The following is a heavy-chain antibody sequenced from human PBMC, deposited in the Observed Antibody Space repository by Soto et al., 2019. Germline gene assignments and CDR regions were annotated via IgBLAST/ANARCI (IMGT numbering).Heavy chain of an antibody. CDR2: TYYRSRWQH. J-gene: IGHJ5*01. Sequence: QVQLQQSGPVLVKPSQTLSLTCAISGDSVSSNDATWDWIRQSPSRGLEWLGRTYYRSRWQHDYAISVKSRISINPDATNNQVSLQLNSVTPDDTAVYYCARLIGNSWLDSWGQGTLVTVSS. V-gene: IGHV6-1*01. CDR3: ARLIGNSWLDS. D-gene: IGHD3-16*01. CDR1: GDSVSSNDAT.